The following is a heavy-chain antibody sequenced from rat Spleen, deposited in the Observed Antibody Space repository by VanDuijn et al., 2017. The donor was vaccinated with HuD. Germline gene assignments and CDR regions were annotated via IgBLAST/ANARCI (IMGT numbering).Heavy chain of an antibody. CDR1: GFTFSNYG. CDR3: TRGSDWYFDF. Sequence: EVQLVESGGGLVQPGRSLKLSCAASGFTFSNYGMTWIRQAPGKGLEWVTSITNTGGSTYYPDSVKVRFTISRDNAKSTLHLQMNSLRSEDTATYYCTRGSDWYFDFGGPGTMVTVSS. CDR2: ITNTGGST. J-gene: IGHJ1*01. V-gene: IGHV5-31*01.